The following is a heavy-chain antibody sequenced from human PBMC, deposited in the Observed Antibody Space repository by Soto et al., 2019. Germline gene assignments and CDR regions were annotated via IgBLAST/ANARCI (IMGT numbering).Heavy chain of an antibody. J-gene: IGHJ4*02. CDR3: ARDWGEDFDWLLPFDY. V-gene: IGHV1-18*04. D-gene: IGHD3-9*01. Sequence: GASVKVSCKASGYTFTSYYMHWVRQAPGQGLEWMGWISAYNGNTNYAQKLQGRVTMTTDTSTSTAYMELRSLRSDDTAVYYCARDWGEDFDWLLPFDYWGQGTLVTVSS. CDR1: GYTFTSYY. CDR2: ISAYNGNT.